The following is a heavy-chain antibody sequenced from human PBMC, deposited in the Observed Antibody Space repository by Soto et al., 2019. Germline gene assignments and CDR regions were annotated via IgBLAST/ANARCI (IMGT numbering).Heavy chain of an antibody. Sequence: PGGSLRLSCAESGFTFSSYGMHWVRQAPGKGLEWVAVIWYDGSNKYYADSVKGRFTISRDNSKNTLYLQMNSLRAEDTAVYYCARDLRGHCSSTSCYEGMDVWGQGTTVTVSS. D-gene: IGHD2-2*01. V-gene: IGHV3-33*01. CDR2: IWYDGSNK. J-gene: IGHJ6*02. CDR1: GFTFSSYG. CDR3: ARDLRGHCSSTSCYEGMDV.